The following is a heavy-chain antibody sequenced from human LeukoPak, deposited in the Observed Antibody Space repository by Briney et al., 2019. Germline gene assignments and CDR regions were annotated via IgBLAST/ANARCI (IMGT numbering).Heavy chain of an antibody. D-gene: IGHD3-3*01. Sequence: VASVKVSCKASGGTFSSYAISWVRQAPGQGLEWMGRIIPILGIANYAQKFQGRVTITADKSTSTAYMELSSLRSEDTAVYYCARMYYDFWSGYSHYGMDVWGQGTTVTVSS. J-gene: IGHJ6*02. CDR3: ARMYYDFWSGYSHYGMDV. V-gene: IGHV1-69*04. CDR2: IIPILGIA. CDR1: GGTFSSYA.